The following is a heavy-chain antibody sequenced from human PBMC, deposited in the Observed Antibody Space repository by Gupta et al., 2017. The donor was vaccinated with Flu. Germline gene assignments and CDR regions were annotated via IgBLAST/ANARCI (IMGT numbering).Heavy chain of an antibody. CDR2: IDSDGDT. CDR3: ARAPQDFWSGYYLH. Sequence: VRQDPGKEPEWVAVIDSDGDTYYADSVQGRFTISRDNSKNTIYLQMDSLRAEDTAVYYCARAPQDFWSGYYLHWGQGTLLTVSS. J-gene: IGHJ4*02. V-gene: IGHV3-53*01. D-gene: IGHD3-3*01.